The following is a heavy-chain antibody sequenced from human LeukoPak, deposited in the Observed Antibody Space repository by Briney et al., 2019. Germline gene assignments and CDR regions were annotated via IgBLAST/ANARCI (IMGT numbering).Heavy chain of an antibody. D-gene: IGHD6-13*01. J-gene: IGHJ4*02. V-gene: IGHV3-48*01. Sequence: GGSLRLSCAASGFTFSSYSMNWVRQAPGKGLEWVSYISSSSSTIYYADSVKGRFTISRDNAKNSLYLQMNSLRAEDTAVYYCARETVSSSCDYWGQGTLVTVSS. CDR2: ISSSSSTI. CDR1: GFTFSSYS. CDR3: ARETVSSSCDY.